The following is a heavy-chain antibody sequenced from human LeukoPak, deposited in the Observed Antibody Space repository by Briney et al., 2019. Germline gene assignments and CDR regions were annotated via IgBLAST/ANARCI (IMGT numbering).Heavy chain of an antibody. CDR2: IYYSGST. Sequence: SQTLSLTCTVSGGSISSGDYYWSWIRQPPGKGLEWIGYIYYSGSTYYNPSLKSRVTISVDTSKNRFSLKLSSVTAADTAVYYCARELQLLFFDYWGQGTLVTVSS. CDR1: GGSISSGDYY. D-gene: IGHD2-2*01. V-gene: IGHV4-30-4*01. CDR3: ARELQLLFFDY. J-gene: IGHJ4*02.